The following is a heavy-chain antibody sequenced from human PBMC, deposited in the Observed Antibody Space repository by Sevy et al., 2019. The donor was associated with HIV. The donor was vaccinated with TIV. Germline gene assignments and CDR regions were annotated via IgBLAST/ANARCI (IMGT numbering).Heavy chain of an antibody. D-gene: IGHD7-27*01. Sequence: GESLKISCKGSGYSFTSYWIGWVRQMPGKGLEWMGIIYPGDSDTRYSPTFQGQVTISADKSISTAYLQWSSLKASDTAMYYYARHYGLTNWGQEDAFDIWGQGTMVTVSS. CDR2: IYPGDSDT. V-gene: IGHV5-51*01. CDR3: ARHYGLTNWGQEDAFDI. CDR1: GYSFTSYW. J-gene: IGHJ3*02.